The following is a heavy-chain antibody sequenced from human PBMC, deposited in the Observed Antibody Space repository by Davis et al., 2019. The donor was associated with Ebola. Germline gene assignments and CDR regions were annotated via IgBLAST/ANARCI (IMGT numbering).Heavy chain of an antibody. CDR1: GYTFTNYG. J-gene: IGHJ4*02. CDR2: INTNTGNP. Sequence: ASVKVSCKASGYTFTNYGITWVRQAPGQGLEWMGWINTNTGNPTYAQGFTGRFVFSLDTSVSTAYLQISSLKAEDTAVYYCARDVDYGDYVVGYWGQGTLVTVSS. V-gene: IGHV7-4-1*02. D-gene: IGHD4-17*01. CDR3: ARDVDYGDYVVGY.